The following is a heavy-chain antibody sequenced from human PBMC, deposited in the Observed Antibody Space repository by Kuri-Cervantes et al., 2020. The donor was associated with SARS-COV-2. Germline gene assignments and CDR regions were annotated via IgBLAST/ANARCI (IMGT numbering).Heavy chain of an antibody. Sequence: GESLKISCAASGFTFSNFWMNWVRQAPGKGLVWVSRIYTEGSTASYADSVKGRFTISRDNAKNTLFLQMNSLRAEDTAVYYCARDVDPYYDYWSGSAGYWGQGTLVTVSS. D-gene: IGHD3-3*01. CDR3: ARDVDPYYDYWSGSAGY. CDR1: GFTFSNFW. V-gene: IGHV3-74*01. CDR2: IYTEGSTA. J-gene: IGHJ4*02.